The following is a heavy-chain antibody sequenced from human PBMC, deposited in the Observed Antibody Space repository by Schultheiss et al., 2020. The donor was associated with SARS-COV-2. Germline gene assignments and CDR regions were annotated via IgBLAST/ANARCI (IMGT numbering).Heavy chain of an antibody. CDR1: GGSISSSNW. D-gene: IGHD6-6*01. Sequence: SETLSLTCAVSGGSISSSNWWSWIRQPPGKGLEWIGYIYYSGSTYYNPSLKSRVTISVDTSKNQFSLKLSSVTAADTAVYYCASGKRLADPDYWGQGTLVTGSS. V-gene: IGHV4-4*02. CDR3: ASGKRLADPDY. J-gene: IGHJ4*02. CDR2: IYYSGST.